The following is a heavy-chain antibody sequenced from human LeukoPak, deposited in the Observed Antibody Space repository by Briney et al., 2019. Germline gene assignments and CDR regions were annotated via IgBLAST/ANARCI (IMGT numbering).Heavy chain of an antibody. CDR1: GGSMTSQY. Sequence: SETLCLTCTVSGGSMTSQYWNWIRQPPGKGLEWIGYIYYSGGTNYNPSLKSRVTMSVDTSKNQFSLKLSSVTAADTAVYYCARDHYGYHQAFDPWGQGILVTVSS. CDR3: ARDHYGYHQAFDP. J-gene: IGHJ5*02. V-gene: IGHV4-59*11. D-gene: IGHD2-15*01. CDR2: IYYSGGT.